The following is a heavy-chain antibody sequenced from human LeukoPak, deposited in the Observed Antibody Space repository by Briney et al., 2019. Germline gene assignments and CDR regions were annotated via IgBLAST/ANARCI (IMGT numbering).Heavy chain of an antibody. CDR1: GYTFTSYY. D-gene: IGHD3-22*01. CDR2: INPSGGST. Sequence: ASVKVSCKASGYTFTSYYMHWVRQAPGQGLEWMGLINPSGGSTSYAQKFSGRVTMTRDTSTSTVYMELSSLRSEDTAVYYCARDPSQYYDSSGYYRYYFDYWGQGTLVTVSS. J-gene: IGHJ4*02. V-gene: IGHV1-46*01. CDR3: ARDPSQYYDSSGYYRYYFDY.